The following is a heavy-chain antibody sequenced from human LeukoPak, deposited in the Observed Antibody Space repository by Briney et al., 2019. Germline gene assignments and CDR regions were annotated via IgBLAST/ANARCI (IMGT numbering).Heavy chain of an antibody. J-gene: IGHJ6*02. CDR2: IHPNSGAT. V-gene: IGHV1-2*02. D-gene: IGHD5-18*01. CDR3: ARNTAPGYGLDV. CDR1: GYTFTGYY. Sequence: ASVKVSCKASGYTFTGYYIHWVRQAPGKAFEWMGWIHPNSGATGYAQNFQGRVTMTRDTSISTAYMDLSRLRSDDTAVYYCARNTAPGYGLDVWGQGTPVTVSS.